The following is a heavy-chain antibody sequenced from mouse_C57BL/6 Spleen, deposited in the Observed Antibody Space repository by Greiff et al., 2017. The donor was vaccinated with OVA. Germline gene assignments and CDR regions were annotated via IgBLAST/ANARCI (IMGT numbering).Heavy chain of an antibody. J-gene: IGHJ3*01. Sequence: QVHVKQSGAELVKPGASVKLSCKASGYTFTEYTIHWVKQRSGQGLEWIGWFYPGSGSIKYNEKFKDKATLNADKSSSTVYMELSRLTAEGSAVDFCARHEGGPTGSSPAWLAYWGQGALVTVSA. CDR2: FYPGSGSI. V-gene: IGHV1-62-2*01. CDR1: GYTFTEYT. D-gene: IGHD1-1*01. CDR3: ARHEGGPTGSSPAWLAY.